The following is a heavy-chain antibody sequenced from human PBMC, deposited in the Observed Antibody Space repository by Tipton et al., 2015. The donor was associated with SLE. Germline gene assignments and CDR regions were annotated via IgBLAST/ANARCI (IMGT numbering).Heavy chain of an antibody. D-gene: IGHD3-10*01. CDR3: ARDPVDRVSGGY. J-gene: IGHJ4*02. Sequence: SLRLSCAASGFTFSSYSMNWVRQAPGKGLEWVSSISSSSSYIYYADSVKGRFTISRDNAKNSLYLQMNSLRAEDTAVHYCARDPVDRVSGGYWGQGTLVTVSS. CDR1: GFTFSSYS. V-gene: IGHV3-21*01. CDR2: ISSSSSYI.